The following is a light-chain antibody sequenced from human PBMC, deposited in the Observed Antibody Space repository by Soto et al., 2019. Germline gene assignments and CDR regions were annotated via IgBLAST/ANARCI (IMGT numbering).Light chain of an antibody. CDR2: DVS. CDR3: SSYTTTNTWV. Sequence: SALTQPASVSGSPGQSITIPCTGTTSVSWYQQHPGKAPKLIIYDVSNRPSGVSNRFSGSKSDNTASLTISGLQAEDEADYYCSSYTTTNTWVFGGGTKLTVL. V-gene: IGLV2-14*01. CDR1: TS. J-gene: IGLJ3*02.